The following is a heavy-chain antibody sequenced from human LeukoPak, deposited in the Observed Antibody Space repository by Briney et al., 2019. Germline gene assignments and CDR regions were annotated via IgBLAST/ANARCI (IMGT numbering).Heavy chain of an antibody. Sequence: GGSLRLSCAASGFTFSSYWMHWVRQPPGKGLVWVSRINTDGSSTSYADSVKGRFTISRDNAKNTLYLQMNSLRAEDTAVYYCAKTGSNHDAFDIWGQGTMVTVSS. V-gene: IGHV3-74*01. CDR2: INTDGSST. CDR1: GFTFSSYW. CDR3: AKTGSNHDAFDI. D-gene: IGHD5-24*01. J-gene: IGHJ3*02.